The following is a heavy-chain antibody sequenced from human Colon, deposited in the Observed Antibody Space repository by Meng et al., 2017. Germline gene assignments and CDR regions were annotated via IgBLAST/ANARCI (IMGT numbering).Heavy chain of an antibody. D-gene: IGHD2/OR15-2a*01. CDR3: ARCQLANRGWFDS. J-gene: IGHJ5*01. V-gene: IGHV1-46*01. CDR1: GYTFSNYY. CDR2: INPNGGAT. Sequence: QVQLVQSGAEVKKPGVPVKVSCKASGYTFSNYYIHWVRQAPGQGLEWVGIINPNGGATSYAQKFRGRVTMTRDSSTSTVYMELSSLRSEDTAVYFCARCQLANRGWFDSWGQGTLVTVSS.